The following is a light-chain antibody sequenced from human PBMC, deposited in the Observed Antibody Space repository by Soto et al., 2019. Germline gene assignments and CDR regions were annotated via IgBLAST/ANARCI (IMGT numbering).Light chain of an antibody. CDR3: XQYGNXPXGT. CDR1: QSVGNSH. J-gene: IGKJ5*01. V-gene: IGKV3-20*01. Sequence: EIVMTPSPDTLSVSPGETATLSCRASQSVGNSHVAWYQQRRGLPPRLLIYGASNRATGIPDRFSGSGSGADFTLTISRLEPEDLAVYXXXQYGNXPXGTXGQGTRREIK. CDR2: GAS.